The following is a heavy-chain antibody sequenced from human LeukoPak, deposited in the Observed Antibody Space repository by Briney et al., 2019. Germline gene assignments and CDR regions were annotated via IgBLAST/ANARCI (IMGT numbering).Heavy chain of an antibody. V-gene: IGHV1-18*01. Sequence: ASVKVSCKASGYTFTSYGISWVRQAPGQGLEWMGWISAYNGNTNYAQKLQGRVTMTTDTSTSTAYMELRSLRSDDTAVYYCASTNWNDAVGGSFDYWGQGTLVTVSS. J-gene: IGHJ4*02. CDR3: ASTNWNDAVGGSFDY. D-gene: IGHD1-20*01. CDR2: ISAYNGNT. CDR1: GYTFTSYG.